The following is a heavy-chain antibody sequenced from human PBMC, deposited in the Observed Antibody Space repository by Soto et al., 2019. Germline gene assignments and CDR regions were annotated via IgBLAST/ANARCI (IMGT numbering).Heavy chain of an antibody. J-gene: IGHJ5*02. CDR3: AHRVNMVRGPYNYFGP. D-gene: IGHD3-10*01. CDR1: GFSLTTGVG. CDR2: IYWNDEK. V-gene: IGHV2-5*01. Sequence: ESGPTLVNPTQTLTLTCSFSGFSLTTGVGVGWIRQPPGKALEWLAIIYWNDEKLYNPSLKTRLTITKDTSKNQVVLTVTDMDPVDTATYYCAHRVNMVRGPYNYFGPWGQGTLVTVSS.